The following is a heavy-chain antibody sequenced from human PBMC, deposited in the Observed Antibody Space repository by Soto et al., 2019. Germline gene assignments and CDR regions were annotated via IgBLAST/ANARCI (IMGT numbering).Heavy chain of an antibody. CDR3: ARDRYDSSGYYYFGGNVYYYGMDV. J-gene: IGHJ6*02. CDR1: GFTFSDYY. V-gene: IGHV3-11*01. CDR2: ISSSGSTI. Sequence: NPGGSLRLSCAASGFTFSDYYMSWIRQAPGKGLEWVSYISSSGSTIYYADSVKGRFTISRDNAKNSLYLQMNSLRAEDTAVYYCARDRYDSSGYYYFGGNVYYYGMDVWGQGTTVTVSS. D-gene: IGHD3-22*01.